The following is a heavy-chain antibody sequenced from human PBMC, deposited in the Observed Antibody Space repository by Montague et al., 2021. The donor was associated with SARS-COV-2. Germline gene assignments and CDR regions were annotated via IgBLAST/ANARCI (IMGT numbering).Heavy chain of an antibody. CDR2: VDYSGNT. V-gene: IGHV4-39*01. CDR1: GGPISGSSDD. D-gene: IGHD5-18*01. J-gene: IGHJ4*02. CDR3: ARREYSYGWGD. Sequence: SETLSLTCTVAGGPISGSSDDWGWIRQSPGKGLEWIASVDYSGNTXYSPSLKSRLTISVDTSKNQFSLKLNSVTAADTALYYCARREYSYGWGDWGQGTLVTVSS.